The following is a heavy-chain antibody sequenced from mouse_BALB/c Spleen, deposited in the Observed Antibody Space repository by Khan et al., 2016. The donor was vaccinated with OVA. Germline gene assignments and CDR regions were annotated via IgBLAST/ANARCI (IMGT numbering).Heavy chain of an antibody. J-gene: IGHJ2*01. CDR3: ATYYYNEYYFDY. CDR1: GFTFSSYG. V-gene: IGHV5-17*02. CDR2: ISGDSSTI. Sequence: EVELVESGGGLVQPGGSRKLSCAASGFTFSSYGMHWVRQAPEKGLEWVAYISGDSSTIYYTDTVKGRFPISRDNPKNTLSLQRTSLMSEDTAMYYCATYYYNEYYFDYWGPGTTLTVSS. D-gene: IGHD1-1*01.